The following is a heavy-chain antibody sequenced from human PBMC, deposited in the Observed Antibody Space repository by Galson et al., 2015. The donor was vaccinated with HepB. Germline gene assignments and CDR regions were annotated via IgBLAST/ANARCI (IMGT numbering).Heavy chain of an antibody. CDR2: INHSGST. V-gene: IGHV4-34*01. D-gene: IGHD4-17*01. Sequence: SWIRQPPGKGLEWIGEINHSGSTNYNPSLKSRVTISVDTSKNQFSLKLSSVTAADTAVYYCARSSGYGDYVGGPLDQYGMDVWGQGTTVTVSS. J-gene: IGHJ6*02. CDR3: ARSSGYGDYVGGPLDQYGMDV.